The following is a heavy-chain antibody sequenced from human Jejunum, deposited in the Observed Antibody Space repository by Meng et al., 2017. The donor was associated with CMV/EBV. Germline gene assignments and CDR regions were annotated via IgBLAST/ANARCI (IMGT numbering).Heavy chain of an antibody. CDR3: VRDQKHALDFWSGYRRSWGSDWFDS. Sequence: VRQAPGKGLEWVANIKQDGSEKYYVDAVQGRFTISRDNAKNSPYLQMNSLRVEDTAVYYCVRDQKHALDFWSGYRRSWGSDWFDSWGQGTLVTVSS. CDR2: IKQDGSEK. J-gene: IGHJ5*01. D-gene: IGHD3-3*01. V-gene: IGHV3-7*01.